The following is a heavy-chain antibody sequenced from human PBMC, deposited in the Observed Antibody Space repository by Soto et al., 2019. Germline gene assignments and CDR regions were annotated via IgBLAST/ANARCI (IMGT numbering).Heavy chain of an antibody. CDR3: AKGGGSKDYYDTSGYYLYYYYAMDV. D-gene: IGHD3-22*01. CDR2: LSGSGVST. V-gene: IGHV3-23*01. Sequence: EVQLLESGGGLVQPGGSLRLSCAASGFTFSSYAMTWVRQAPGKGLEWVSALSGSGVSTYYADSVKGRFTISRDNSKNTLYLKMNSLRAEDTAVYYWAKGGGSKDYYDTSGYYLYYYYAMDVWGQGTTVTVSS. J-gene: IGHJ6*02. CDR1: GFTFSSYA.